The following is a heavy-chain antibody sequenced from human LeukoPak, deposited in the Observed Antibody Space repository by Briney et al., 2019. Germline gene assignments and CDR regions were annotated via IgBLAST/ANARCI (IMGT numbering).Heavy chain of an antibody. CDR3: ARMMSGSYISY. D-gene: IGHD1-26*01. CDR2: IYSGGST. Sequence: PGGSLRLSCAASGFTVSSNYMSWVRQAPGKGLEWVSVIYSGGSTYYADSVKGRFTISRDNSKNTLYLQMNSLRAEDTAVYYCARMMSGSYISYWGQGTLVTVSS. J-gene: IGHJ4*02. V-gene: IGHV3-66*01. CDR1: GFTVSSNY.